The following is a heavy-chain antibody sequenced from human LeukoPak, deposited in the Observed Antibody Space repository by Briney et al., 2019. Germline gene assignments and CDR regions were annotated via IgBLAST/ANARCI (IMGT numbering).Heavy chain of an antibody. CDR1: GYTFTDYY. V-gene: IGHV1-2*06. CDR3: AREKYYYDSSGENDY. CDR2: INANSGDT. D-gene: IGHD3-22*01. Sequence: ASVKVSCKASGYTFTDYYMHWLRQAPGQGLEWMGRINANSGDTNYAQKFQGRVTMTSDTSSSTAYMELSRLRSDDTAVYYCAREKYYYDSSGENDYWGQGTLVTVSS. J-gene: IGHJ4*02.